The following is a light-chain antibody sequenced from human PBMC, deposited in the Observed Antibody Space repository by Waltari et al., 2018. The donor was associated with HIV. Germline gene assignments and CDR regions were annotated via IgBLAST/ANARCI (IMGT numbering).Light chain of an antibody. V-gene: IGKV1-39*01. Sequence: DIQMTQSPSSLSASVGDRVTITCRASQSISSYLNWYQQKPGKAPKLLIYAASSLQSGVSSRFSCSGSGTDFTLTISSLQPEDFATYYCQQSYSTLPLTFGGGTKVEIK. CDR2: AAS. CDR3: QQSYSTLPLT. CDR1: QSISSY. J-gene: IGKJ4*01.